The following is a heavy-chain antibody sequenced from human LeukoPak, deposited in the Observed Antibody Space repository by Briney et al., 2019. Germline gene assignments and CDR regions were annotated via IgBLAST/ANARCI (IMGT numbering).Heavy chain of an antibody. Sequence: GGSLRLSCAASGFTFRDYAMHWVRQAPGKGLEWVAVIIYDGTNQYYADSVKGLFTISRDNSKNTLYLQMNSLRAEDTAVYYCARDQYYYDSSGYFYDFWGQGTLVTVSS. D-gene: IGHD3-22*01. CDR3: ARDQYYYDSSGYFYDF. J-gene: IGHJ4*02. CDR1: GFTFRDYA. V-gene: IGHV3-30-3*01. CDR2: IIYDGTNQ.